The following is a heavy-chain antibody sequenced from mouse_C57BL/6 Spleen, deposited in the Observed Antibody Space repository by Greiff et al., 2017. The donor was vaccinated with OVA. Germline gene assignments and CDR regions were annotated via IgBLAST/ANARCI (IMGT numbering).Heavy chain of an antibody. Sequence: EVMLVESGGGLVKPGGSLKLSCAASGFTFSDSGMHWVRQAPEKGLEWVAYISSGSSNIYYADTVKGRFSISRDNAKNTLFLQMTSLRSEDTAMYYCAKDYGSRLDYWGQGTTRTVAS. V-gene: IGHV5-17*01. J-gene: IGHJ2*01. CDR1: GFTFSDSG. CDR3: AKDYGSRLDY. D-gene: IGHD1-1*01. CDR2: ISSGSSNI.